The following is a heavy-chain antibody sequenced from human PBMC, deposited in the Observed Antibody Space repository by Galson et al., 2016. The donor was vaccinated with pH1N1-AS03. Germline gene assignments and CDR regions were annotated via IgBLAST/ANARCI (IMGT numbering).Heavy chain of an antibody. V-gene: IGHV4-4*02. J-gene: IGHJ4*02. CDR2: VHYSGTT. Sequence: SETLSLTCAVSGGSMTSPDWWTWVRQPPGKGLEWTGEVHYSGTTSYNPSLNSRVTMSIDKPNNQFSLNLGSVTAADTAVYFCASAGYHTPGYHYWGQGALVTVSS. CDR3: ASAGYHTPGYHY. CDR1: GGSMTSPDW. D-gene: IGHD3-16*02.